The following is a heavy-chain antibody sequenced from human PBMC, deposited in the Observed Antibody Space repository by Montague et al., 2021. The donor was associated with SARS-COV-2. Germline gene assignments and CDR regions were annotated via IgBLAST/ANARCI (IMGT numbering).Heavy chain of an antibody. CDR2: IYYSGST. CDR1: GGSISSSNW. V-gene: IGHV4-39*01. D-gene: IGHD3-3*01. J-gene: IGHJ5*02. CDR3: ARQKRRITIFGVVIPPVLPWFDP. Sequence: SETLSLTCAVSGGSISSSNWWSWVRQPPGKGLEWIGSIYYSGSTYYNPSLKSRVTISVDTSKNQFSLKPSSVTAADTAVYYCARQKRRITIFGVVIPPVLPWFDPWGQGTLVTVSS.